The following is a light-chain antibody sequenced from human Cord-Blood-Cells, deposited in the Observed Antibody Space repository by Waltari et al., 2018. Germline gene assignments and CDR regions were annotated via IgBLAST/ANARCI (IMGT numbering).Light chain of an antibody. CDR1: SSDVGGYNY. V-gene: IGLV2-11*01. CDR3: CSYAGSYTWV. J-gene: IGLJ2*01. CDR2: DVS. Sequence: QSALTQPRSVSGSPGPSVTISCTGTSSDVGGYNYVSWYQQHPGKAPKLMIYDVSKRPSGVPDCFSGSKSGNTASLTISGLQAEDEADYYCCSYAGSYTWVFGGGTKLTVL.